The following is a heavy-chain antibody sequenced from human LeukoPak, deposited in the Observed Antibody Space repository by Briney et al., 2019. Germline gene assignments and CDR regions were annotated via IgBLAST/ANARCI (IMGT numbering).Heavy chain of an antibody. J-gene: IGHJ4*02. Sequence: GGSLRLSCEASGFTVSSNYMSWVRQAPGKGLEWVSVIYGGGTSYYADSVKGRFTISRDNSENTLYLQMNSLRAEDSAVYYCARDSYGSGTYYHGYWGQGTLVTVSS. V-gene: IGHV3-66*01. CDR2: IYGGGTS. D-gene: IGHD3-10*01. CDR3: ARDSYGSGTYYHGY. CDR1: GFTVSSNY.